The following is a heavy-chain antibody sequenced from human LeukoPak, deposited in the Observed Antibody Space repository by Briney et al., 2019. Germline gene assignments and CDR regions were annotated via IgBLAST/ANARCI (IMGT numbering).Heavy chain of an antibody. D-gene: IGHD3-10*01. Sequence: GRSLRLSCAASGFTFSSYGMHWVRQAPGKGLEGVAVIWYDGSNKYYADSVKGRFTISRDNSKNTLYLQMNSLRAEDTAVYYCARVGFGELSAFDYWGQGTLVTVSS. CDR1: GFTFSSYG. CDR2: IWYDGSNK. CDR3: ARVGFGELSAFDY. J-gene: IGHJ4*02. V-gene: IGHV3-33*01.